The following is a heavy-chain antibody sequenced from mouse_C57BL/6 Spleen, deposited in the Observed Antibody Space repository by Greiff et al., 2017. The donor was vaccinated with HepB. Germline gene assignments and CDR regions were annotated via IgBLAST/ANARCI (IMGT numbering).Heavy chain of an antibody. J-gene: IGHJ2*01. D-gene: IGHD1-1*01. CDR2: ISSGSSTI. V-gene: IGHV5-17*01. CDR1: GFTFSDYG. CDR3: ARLGSTLYYFDY. Sequence: EVQLVESGGGLVKPGGSLKLSCAASGFTFSDYGMHWVRQAPEKGLEWVAYISSGSSTIYYADTVKGRFTISRDNAKNTLFLQMTSLRSEDTAMYYCARLGSTLYYFDYWGQGTTLTVSS.